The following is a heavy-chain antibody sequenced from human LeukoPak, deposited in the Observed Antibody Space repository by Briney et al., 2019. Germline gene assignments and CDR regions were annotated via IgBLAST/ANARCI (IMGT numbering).Heavy chain of an antibody. CDR2: INPNSGGT. Sequence: ASVTVSCKASGHTFTGYYMHWVRQAPGQGLEWMGWINPNSGGTNYAQKFQGRVTMTRDTSISTAYMELSRLRSDDTAVYYCARDLVDYYRAFDIWGQGTMVTVSS. V-gene: IGHV1-2*02. J-gene: IGHJ3*02. CDR3: ARDLVDYYRAFDI. D-gene: IGHD3-10*01. CDR1: GHTFTGYY.